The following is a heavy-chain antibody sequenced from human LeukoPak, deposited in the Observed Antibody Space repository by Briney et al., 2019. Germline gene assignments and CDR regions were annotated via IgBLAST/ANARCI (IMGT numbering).Heavy chain of an antibody. CDR2: INQDGSEE. D-gene: IGHD5-12*01. V-gene: IGHV3-7*01. Sequence: GGSLRLSRAASGFTFSNYWMTWVRQAPGKGLEWVAHINQDGSEEHYMDSVKARFTISRDNAKNSLSLQMNSLRAEDTAVYYCVRDGGVSGYDLLDYWGQGTLVTVSS. CDR3: VRDGGVSGYDLLDY. CDR1: GFTFSNYW. J-gene: IGHJ4*02.